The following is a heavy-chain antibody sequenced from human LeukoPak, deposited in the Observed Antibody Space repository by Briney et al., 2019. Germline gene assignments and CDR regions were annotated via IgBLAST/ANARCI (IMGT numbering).Heavy chain of an antibody. J-gene: IGHJ4*02. CDR3: ARLSEGGLTVPTGY. Sequence: GESLKISCKGSGYSFTTFWIGWVRQMPGKGLEWMGIIYPGDSDTRYSPFFQGQVTISADKSINTAYLQWSSLKASDSAMYYCARLSEGGLTVPTGYWGQGTLVTVSS. D-gene: IGHD4/OR15-4a*01. V-gene: IGHV5-51*01. CDR1: GYSFTTFW. CDR2: IYPGDSDT.